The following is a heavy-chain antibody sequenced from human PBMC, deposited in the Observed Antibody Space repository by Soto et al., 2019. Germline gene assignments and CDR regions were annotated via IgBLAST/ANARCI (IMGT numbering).Heavy chain of an antibody. CDR2: ISSNGGST. D-gene: IGHD2-2*01. CDR3: AREGDCSSTSCYAFDI. Sequence: PGGSLRLSCAASGFTFSSYAMHWVRQAPGKGLEYVSAISSNGGSTYYANSVKGRFTISRDNSKNTLYLQMGSLRAEDMAVYYCAREGDCSSTSCYAFDIWGQGTMVTVSS. J-gene: IGHJ3*02. V-gene: IGHV3-64*01. CDR1: GFTFSSYA.